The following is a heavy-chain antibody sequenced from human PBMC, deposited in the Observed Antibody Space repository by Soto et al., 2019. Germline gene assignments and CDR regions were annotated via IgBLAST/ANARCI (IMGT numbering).Heavy chain of an antibody. CDR3: AKDHQQLWLVTLLGY. J-gene: IGHJ4*02. D-gene: IGHD5-18*01. CDR1: GFTFSSYG. Sequence: PGGSLRLSCAASGFTFSSYGMHWVRQAPGKGLEWVAVISYDGSNKYYADSVKGRFTISRDNSKNTLYLQMNSLRAEDTAVYYCAKDHQQLWLVTLLGYWGQGTLVTVSS. CDR2: ISYDGSNK. V-gene: IGHV3-30*18.